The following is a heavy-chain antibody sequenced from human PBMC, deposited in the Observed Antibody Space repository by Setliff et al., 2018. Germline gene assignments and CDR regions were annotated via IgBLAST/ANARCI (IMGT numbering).Heavy chain of an antibody. J-gene: IGHJ4*02. V-gene: IGHV4-34*01. CDR1: GGSFSGYY. CDR2: INHSGNT. D-gene: IGHD3-3*01. CDR3: ARSPITIFGVVLHPLDY. Sequence: KTSETLSLTCAVYGGSFSGYYWSWIRQPPGKGLEWIGEINHSGNTNYNPSLKSRVTISVDTSKNQFSLKLSSVTAADTAVYYCARSPITIFGVVLHPLDYWGQGTLVTVSS.